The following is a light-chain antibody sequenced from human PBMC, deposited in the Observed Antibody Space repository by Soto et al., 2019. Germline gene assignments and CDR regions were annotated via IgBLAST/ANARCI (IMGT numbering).Light chain of an antibody. Sequence: DIQMTQSPSTLSASVGDSVTITCRASQNVNNWVAWYQQKPGKAPRFLIYDASSLESWVPSRFSGSGSGTDFTLTISSLQPDDFATYYCQRYNSYSRTFGQGTKVEIK. CDR3: QRYNSYSRT. CDR2: DAS. V-gene: IGKV1-5*01. CDR1: QNVNNW. J-gene: IGKJ1*01.